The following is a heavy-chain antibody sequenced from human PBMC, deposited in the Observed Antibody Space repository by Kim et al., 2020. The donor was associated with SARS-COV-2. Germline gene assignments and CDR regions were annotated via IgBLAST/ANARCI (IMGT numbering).Heavy chain of an antibody. J-gene: IGHJ4*02. CDR3: IKEIGGCFDY. V-gene: IGHV3-64D*09. Sequence: GGSLRLSCSASGFTFSSYSMHWVRQAPGKGLEYVSAISPDGGNTYDTDSVRGRFTIFRDNSKNTLYLQMNSLRPDDTAVYYCIKEIGGCFDYWGQGALVTVSS. CDR2: ISPDGGNT. CDR1: GFTFSSYS. D-gene: IGHD3-16*01.